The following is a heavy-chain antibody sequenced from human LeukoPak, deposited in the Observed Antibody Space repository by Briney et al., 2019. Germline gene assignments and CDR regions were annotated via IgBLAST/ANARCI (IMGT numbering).Heavy chain of an antibody. CDR2: ISAYNGNT. CDR3: ARPLGAAASGSGY. Sequence: AASVKVSCKASGYTFTSYGISWVRQAPGQGLEWMGWISAYNGNTNYAQKFQGRVTITRDTSASTAYMELSSLKSEDTAVYYCARPLGAAASGSGYWGQGTLVTVSS. D-gene: IGHD6-13*01. V-gene: IGHV1-18*01. CDR1: GYTFTSYG. J-gene: IGHJ4*02.